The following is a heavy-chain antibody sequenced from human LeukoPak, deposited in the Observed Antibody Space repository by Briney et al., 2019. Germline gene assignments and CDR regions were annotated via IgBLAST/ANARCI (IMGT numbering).Heavy chain of an antibody. J-gene: IGHJ4*02. CDR3: VTHPDTPSHY. CDR2: ITDSGGNR. Sequence: GGSLRLSCAASGFAFSSHAMSWVRQAPGKGLEWVSAITDSGGNRQYTDSVKGRFTISRDNSKNTLYLQMDSLRAEDTALYYCVTHPDTPSHYWGQGTLVTVSS. V-gene: IGHV3-23*01. D-gene: IGHD5-18*01. CDR1: GFAFSSHA.